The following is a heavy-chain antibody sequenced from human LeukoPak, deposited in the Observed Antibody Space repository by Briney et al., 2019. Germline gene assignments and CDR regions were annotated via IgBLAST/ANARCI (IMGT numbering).Heavy chain of an antibody. V-gene: IGHV3-23*01. CDR1: GFTFSSYA. Sequence: GGSLRLPCAASGFTFSSYAMSWVRQAPGKGLEWVSAISGSGGSTYYADSVKGRFTISRDNSKNTLYLQMNSLRAEDTAVYYCAKGGGLDYDFWSGYCDYWGQGTLVTVSS. CDR2: ISGSGGST. D-gene: IGHD3-3*01. J-gene: IGHJ4*02. CDR3: AKGGGLDYDFWSGYCDY.